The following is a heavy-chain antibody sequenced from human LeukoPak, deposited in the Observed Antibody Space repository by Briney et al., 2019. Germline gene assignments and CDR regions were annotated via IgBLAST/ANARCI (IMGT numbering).Heavy chain of an antibody. Sequence: SVKVSCKASGGTFSSYAISWVRHAPGQGLEWMGGIIPIFGTANYAQKFQGRVTITADESTSTAYMELSSLRSEDTAVYYCARGGGYATVYYYYMDVWGKGTTVTVSS. CDR2: IIPIFGTA. V-gene: IGHV1-69*13. J-gene: IGHJ6*03. CDR1: GGTFSSYA. D-gene: IGHD6-25*01. CDR3: ARGGGYATVYYYYMDV.